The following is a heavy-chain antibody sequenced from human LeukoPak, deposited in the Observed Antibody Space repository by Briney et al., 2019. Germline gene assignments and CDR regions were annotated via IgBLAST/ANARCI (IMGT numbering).Heavy chain of an antibody. CDR3: ARTFAAAHIDY. CDR2: ISGRGGST. V-gene: IGHV3-23*01. J-gene: IGHJ4*02. CDR1: GVTFNTYV. Sequence: GGSLRLSCAASGVTFNTYVMSWVRQAPGKGLEWVSSISGRGGSTFYAGSVKGRFTISRDNSKNTLYLEMNSLRAEDTAVYYCARTFAAAHIDYWGQGTLVTVSS. D-gene: IGHD2-15*01.